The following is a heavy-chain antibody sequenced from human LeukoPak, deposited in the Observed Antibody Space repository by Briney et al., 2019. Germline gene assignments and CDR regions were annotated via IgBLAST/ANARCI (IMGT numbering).Heavy chain of an antibody. CDR1: GFTFSSYS. CDR2: ISSSSSYI. Sequence: GGSLRLSCAASGFTFSSYSMNWVRQAPGKGLEWLSSISSSSSYIYYADSVKGRFTISRDNAKNSLYLQMNSLRAEDTAVYYCARDVSSGYYSYYYYGMDVWGQGTTVTVSS. J-gene: IGHJ6*02. CDR3: ARDVSSGYYSYYYYGMDV. D-gene: IGHD3-22*01. V-gene: IGHV3-21*01.